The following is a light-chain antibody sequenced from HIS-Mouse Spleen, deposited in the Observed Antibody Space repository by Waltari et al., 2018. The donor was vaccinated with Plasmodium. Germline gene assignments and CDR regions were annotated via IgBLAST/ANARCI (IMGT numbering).Light chain of an antibody. Sequence: EIVLTQSPGPLSMSPGLRANLSCRASQSVGSSYLAWYQQKPGQAPRLLIYGASSRATGIPDRFSGSGSGTDFTLTISRLEPEDFAVYYCQQYGSSPLTFGGGTKVEIK. V-gene: IGKV3-20*01. J-gene: IGKJ4*01. CDR1: QSVGSSY. CDR2: GAS. CDR3: QQYGSSPLT.